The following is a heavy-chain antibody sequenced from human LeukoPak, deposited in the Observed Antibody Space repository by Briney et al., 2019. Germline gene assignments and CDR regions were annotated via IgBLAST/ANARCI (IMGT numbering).Heavy chain of an antibody. V-gene: IGHV1-46*01. D-gene: IGHD3-22*01. CDR1: GYTFTSYY. CDR2: INPSGGST. Sequence: ASVKVSCKASGYTFTSYYMHWVRQAPGQGLEWMGLINPSGGSTSYAQKFQGRVTMTRDTSTSTVYMELSSLRSEDTAVYYCARDFFSTDTALPNYDRRLVDYWGQGTLVTVSS. CDR3: ARDFFSTDTALPNYDRRLVDY. J-gene: IGHJ4*02.